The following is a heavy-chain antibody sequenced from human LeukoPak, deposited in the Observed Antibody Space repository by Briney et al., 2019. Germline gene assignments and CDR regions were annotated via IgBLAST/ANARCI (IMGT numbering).Heavy chain of an antibody. CDR3: ARVGNIAAAGPDY. V-gene: IGHV4-30-4*01. CDR1: GGSISSGDYY. J-gene: IGHJ4*02. CDR2: IYYSGST. D-gene: IGHD6-13*01. Sequence: PSETLSLTCTVSGGSISSGDYYWSWIRQPPGKGLEGIGYIYYSGSTYYNPSLKSRVTISVDTSKNQFSLKLSSVTAADTAVYYCARVGNIAAAGPDYWGQGTLVTVSP.